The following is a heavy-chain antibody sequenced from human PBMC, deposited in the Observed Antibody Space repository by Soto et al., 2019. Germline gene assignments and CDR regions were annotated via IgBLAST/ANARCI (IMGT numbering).Heavy chain of an antibody. J-gene: IGHJ2*01. CDR3: AKESHDIWTGPPWVWYFDL. D-gene: IGHD3-9*01. CDR2: INDRGSI. V-gene: IGHV4-34*01. CDR1: GGSFSGYY. Sequence: QVQLQQWGAGPLRPLETLSLTCGVSGGSFSGYYWAWIRQSPGKGLEWIGEINDRGSINYNPSLKSPVSSSVDTSKNHYSRNLRSVTAADTAVYYGAKESHDIWTGPPWVWYFDLWGRGTLVTVSS.